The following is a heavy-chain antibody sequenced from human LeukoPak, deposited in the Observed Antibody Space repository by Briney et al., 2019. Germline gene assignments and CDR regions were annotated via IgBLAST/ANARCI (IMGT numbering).Heavy chain of an antibody. D-gene: IGHD5-12*01. CDR1: GYTFMSYG. V-gene: IGHV1-18*01. CDR2: ISAYDGNT. CDR3: ARDDGYSYRKGVDRFDY. Sequence: ASVKVSCKASGYTFMSYGISWVRQAPGQGLEWMGWISAYDGNTNYVQKFQGRVTMTVDTSTNVAYMELRSLRPDDTAVYYCARDDGYSYRKGVDRFDYWGQGTLLIVSS. J-gene: IGHJ4*02.